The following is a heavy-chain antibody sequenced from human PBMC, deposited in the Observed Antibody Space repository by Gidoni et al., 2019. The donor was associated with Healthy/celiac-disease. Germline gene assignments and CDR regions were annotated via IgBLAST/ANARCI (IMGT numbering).Heavy chain of an antibody. CDR2: INHSGST. CDR1: GGSFSGYY. CDR3: ARAPRIAVAGTFDY. V-gene: IGHV4-34*01. Sequence: QVQLQQWGAGLLKPSETLYLICSVYGGSFSGYYWSWIRQPPGKGLEWIGEINHSGSTNYNPSLKSRVTISLDTSKNQFSLKLSSVTAADTAVYYCARAPRIAVAGTFDYWGQGTLVTVSS. J-gene: IGHJ4*02. D-gene: IGHD6-19*01.